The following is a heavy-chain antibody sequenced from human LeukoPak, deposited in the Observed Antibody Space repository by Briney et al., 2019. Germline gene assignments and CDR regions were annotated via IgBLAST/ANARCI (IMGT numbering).Heavy chain of an antibody. CDR1: GFTFSSYA. CDR3: AKEHYYDSSGYPEYFDY. V-gene: IGHV3-23*01. D-gene: IGHD3-22*01. Sequence: GASLRLSCAASGFTFSSYAMSWVRQAPGKGLEWVSAISGSGGSTYYADSVKGRFTISRDNSKNTLYLRMNSLRAEDTAVYYCAKEHYYDSSGYPEYFDYWGQGTLVTVSS. J-gene: IGHJ4*02. CDR2: ISGSGGST.